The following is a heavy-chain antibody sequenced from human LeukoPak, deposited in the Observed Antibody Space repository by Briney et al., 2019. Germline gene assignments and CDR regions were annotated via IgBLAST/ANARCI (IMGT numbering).Heavy chain of an antibody. CDR3: ARGPNYADIVVVVAALGPAFDI. CDR2: INHSGST. CDR1: GYSISSGYY. V-gene: IGHV4-38-2*02. D-gene: IGHD2-15*01. J-gene: IGHJ3*02. Sequence: SETLSLTCTVSGYSISSGYYWGWIRQPPGKGLEWIGEINHSGSTNYNPSLKSRVTISVDTSKNQFSLKLSSVTAADTAVYYCARGPNYADIVVVVAALGPAFDIWGQGTMVTVSS.